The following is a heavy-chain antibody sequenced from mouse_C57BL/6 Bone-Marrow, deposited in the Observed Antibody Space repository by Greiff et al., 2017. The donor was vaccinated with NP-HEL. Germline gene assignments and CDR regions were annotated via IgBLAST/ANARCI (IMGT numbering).Heavy chain of an antibody. V-gene: IGHV3-8*01. CDR2: ISYSGST. J-gene: IGHJ1*03. D-gene: IGHD1-1*01. Sequence: EVKLQESGPGLAKPSQTLSLTCSVTGYSITSDYWNWIRQFPGNKLEYMGYISYSGSTYYNPSLKSRISITRDTSKNQYYLQLNSVTTEDTATYYCARYRYYGSSYWYFDVWGTGTTVTVSS. CDR3: ARYRYYGSSYWYFDV. CDR1: GYSITSDY.